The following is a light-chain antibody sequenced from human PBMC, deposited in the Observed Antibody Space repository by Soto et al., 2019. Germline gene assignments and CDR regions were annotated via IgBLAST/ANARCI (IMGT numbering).Light chain of an antibody. CDR1: SSDIGGYNY. V-gene: IGLV2-14*01. CDR2: EVR. Sequence: QSVLTRPSSVSGSPGQSITISCAGTSSDIGGYNYVSWYQHHPGKAPKLMIYEVRNRPSGVSNRFSGSKSGNTASLTISGLQAEDEADYYCSSYTRGGGVFGTGTKVTV. J-gene: IGLJ1*01. CDR3: SSYTRGGGV.